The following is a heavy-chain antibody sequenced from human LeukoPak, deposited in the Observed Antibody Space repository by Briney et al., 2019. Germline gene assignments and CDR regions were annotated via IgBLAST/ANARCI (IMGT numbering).Heavy chain of an antibody. J-gene: IGHJ4*02. CDR2: ISGSGGTT. CDR1: GFTFSSYG. Sequence: GGTLKLSCAASGFTFSSYGMSWVRQAPGKGLEWVSAISGSGGTTHYAGSVKGRFTVARDNTKKTLYLQMHSLRAEDTALYYCAKDWMMARAATFDYWGQGTLVTVSP. V-gene: IGHV3-23*01. CDR3: AKDWMMARAATFDY. D-gene: IGHD2-15*01.